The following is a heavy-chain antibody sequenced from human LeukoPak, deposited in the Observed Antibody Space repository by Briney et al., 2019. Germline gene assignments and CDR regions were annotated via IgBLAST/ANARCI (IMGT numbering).Heavy chain of an antibody. CDR2: IYYSGST. CDR3: AKMAYSDHDKGLGYNWFDP. Sequence: SETLSLTCTVSGGSISSSSYYWGWIRQPPGKGLEWIGSIYYSGSTYYNPSLKSRVTISVDTSKNQFSLKLSSVTAADTAVYYCAKMAYSDHDKGLGYNWFDPWGQGTLVTVSS. D-gene: IGHD1-26*01. V-gene: IGHV4-39*07. CDR1: GGSISSSSYY. J-gene: IGHJ5*02.